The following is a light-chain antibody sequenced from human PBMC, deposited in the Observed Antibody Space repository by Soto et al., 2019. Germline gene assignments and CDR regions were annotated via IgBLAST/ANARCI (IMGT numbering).Light chain of an antibody. CDR3: QHYVNWPLT. J-gene: IGKJ4*01. CDR1: QSVSSY. V-gene: IGKV3-15*01. Sequence: EVVLTQSPATLSFSPGERASPSCRASQSVSSYLAWYQQKPGQAPRLLIYDASIRATGVPARFSGSRSGAEFTLTISSLQSEDFAVYYCQHYVNWPLTFGGGTKVDIK. CDR2: DAS.